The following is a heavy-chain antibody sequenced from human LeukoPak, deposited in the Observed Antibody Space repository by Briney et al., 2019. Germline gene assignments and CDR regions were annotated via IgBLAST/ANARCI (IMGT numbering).Heavy chain of an antibody. D-gene: IGHD3-3*01. V-gene: IGHV3-23*01. CDR3: AKEILRDYDFWSGYYSGYFDY. CDR2: ISGSGGST. J-gene: IGHJ4*02. Sequence: GGSLRLSCAASGFTFSSYAMSWVRQAPGKGLEWVSAISGSGGSTYYADSVKGRFTIFRDNSKNTLYLQMNSLRAEDTAVYYCAKEILRDYDFWSGYYSGYFDYWGQGTLVTVSS. CDR1: GFTFSSYA.